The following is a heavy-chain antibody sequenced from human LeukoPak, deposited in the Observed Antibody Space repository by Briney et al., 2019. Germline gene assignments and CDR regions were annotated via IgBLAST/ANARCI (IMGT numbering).Heavy chain of an antibody. CDR1: GFTFSGYW. Sequence: GGSLRLSCAASGFTFSGYWMSWVRQAPGKGLEWVANIKKDGSEKYYVDSVKGRFTISRDNAKTSLYLQMISLRAEDTAVYYCARHLSGVTGYTYGRGIDYWGQGTLVTVSS. V-gene: IGHV3-7*01. CDR3: ARHLSGVTGYTYGRGIDY. D-gene: IGHD5-18*01. CDR2: IKKDGSEK. J-gene: IGHJ4*02.